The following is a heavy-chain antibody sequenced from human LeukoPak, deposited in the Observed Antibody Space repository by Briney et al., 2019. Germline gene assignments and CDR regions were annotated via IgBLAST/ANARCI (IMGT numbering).Heavy chain of an antibody. CDR2: IYYSGST. CDR1: GGSISSGGYS. J-gene: IGHJ6*02. Sequence: SETLSLTCTVSGGSISSGGYSWSWIRQHPGKGLEWIGYIYYSGSTYYNPPLKSRVTISVDTSKNQFSLKLSSVTAADTAVYYCARDRVNYDILTGYYPPYYYYGMDVWGQGTTVTVSS. V-gene: IGHV4-31*03. CDR3: ARDRVNYDILTGYYPPYYYYGMDV. D-gene: IGHD3-9*01.